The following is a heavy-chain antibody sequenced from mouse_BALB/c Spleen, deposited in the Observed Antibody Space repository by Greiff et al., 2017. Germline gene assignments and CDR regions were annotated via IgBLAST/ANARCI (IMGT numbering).Heavy chain of an antibody. D-gene: IGHD1-1*01. J-gene: IGHJ1*01. CDR1: GDSITSGY. CDR3: ANYYGSSWYFDV. CDR2: ISYSGST. Sequence: VQLQQSGPSLVKPSQTLSLTCSVTGDSITSGYWNWIRKFPGNKLEYMGYISYSGSTYYNPSLKSRISITRDTSKNQYYLQLNSVTTEDTATYYCANYYGSSWYFDVWGAGTTVTVSS. V-gene: IGHV3-8*02.